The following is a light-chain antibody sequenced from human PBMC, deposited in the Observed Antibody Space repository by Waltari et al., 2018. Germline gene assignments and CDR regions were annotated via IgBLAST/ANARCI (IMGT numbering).Light chain of an antibody. J-gene: IGLJ2*01. V-gene: IGLV2-8*01. CDR2: EVS. Sequence: QSALTQPPSASGSPGQSVTISCTGTSSDVGGYNYVSWYQQHPGKAPKLMIYEVSNVPSGVPDCFSGSKSGNTASLTVSGLQAEDEAVYYCSSYAGSNKNVVFGGGTKLTVL. CDR3: SSYAGSNKNVV. CDR1: SSDVGGYNY.